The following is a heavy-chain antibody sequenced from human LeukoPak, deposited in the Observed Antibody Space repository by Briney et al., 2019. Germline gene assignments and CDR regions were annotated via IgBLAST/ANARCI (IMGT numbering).Heavy chain of an antibody. CDR1: GYTFTSYD. CDR3: ARDAPPRYYDSSGPFYYYYYYMDV. CDR2: MNPNSGHT. V-gene: IGHV1-8*01. Sequence: ASVKVSCKASGYTFTSYDINWVRQATGQGLEWMGWMNPNSGHTGYAQKFQGRVTMTTDTSTSTAYMELRSLRSDDTAVYYCARDAPPRYYDSSGPFYYYYYYMDVWGKGTTGNVSS. D-gene: IGHD3-22*01. J-gene: IGHJ6*03.